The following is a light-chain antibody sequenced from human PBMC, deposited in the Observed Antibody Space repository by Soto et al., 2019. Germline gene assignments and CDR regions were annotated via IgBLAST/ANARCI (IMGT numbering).Light chain of an antibody. CDR2: GAS. V-gene: IGKV3-20*01. CDR3: QQYGSSPWT. CDR1: QSVRSNY. Sequence: IVLTQSPGTLSLSPGERATLSCRASQSVRSNYLAWYRQTPGQAPRLLIYGASNRATGIPDRFSGSGSGTDFTLIISRLEPEDFAPYYCQQYGSSPWTFGQGTKVEIK. J-gene: IGKJ1*01.